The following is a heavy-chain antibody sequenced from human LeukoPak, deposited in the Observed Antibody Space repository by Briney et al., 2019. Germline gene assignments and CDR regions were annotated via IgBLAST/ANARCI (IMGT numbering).Heavy chain of an antibody. CDR1: GYSFTSYW. Sequence: GESLKISCKGSGYSFTSYWIGWVRQMPGKGLEWMGIIYPGDSDTRSSPSFQGQVTISADKSISTAYLQWSSLKASDTAMYYCARPFPHLLGAFDIWGQGTMVTVSS. D-gene: IGHD2-21*01. V-gene: IGHV5-51*01. CDR3: ARPFPHLLGAFDI. CDR2: IYPGDSDT. J-gene: IGHJ3*02.